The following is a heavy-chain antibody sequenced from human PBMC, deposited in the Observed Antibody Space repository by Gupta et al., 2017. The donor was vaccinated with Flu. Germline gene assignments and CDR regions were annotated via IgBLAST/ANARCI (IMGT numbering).Heavy chain of an antibody. CDR2: ISGGGRDM. J-gene: IGHJ6*02. V-gene: IGHV3-21*06. CDR3: AREAGLSGRIWHESQFYYYGLDV. CDR1: GFTFSHFN. Sequence: EVQLVESGGGLVKPGGSLRLSCAASGFTFSHFNMNWVRQAPGKGLEWVSSISGGGRDMHYADSVRGRFTISRDNAKNSLYLQMSSLGVDDTGVYYCAREAGLSGRIWHESQFYYYGLDVWGRGTTVTVSS. D-gene: IGHD3-10*01.